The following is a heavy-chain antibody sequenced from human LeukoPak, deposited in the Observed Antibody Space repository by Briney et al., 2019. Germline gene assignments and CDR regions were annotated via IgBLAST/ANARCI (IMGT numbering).Heavy chain of an antibody. D-gene: IGHD3-10*01. Sequence: GGSLRLSCAASGCPFSVFGMHWVRQAPGKGLEWVAVIWADGSEQYYADSVNGRFTFSRDNSKKMLYLQMNSLRAEDTAVYYCVRDLAVGNYGDYWGQGTLVTVSS. CDR2: IWADGSEQ. CDR3: VRDLAVGNYGDY. J-gene: IGHJ4*02. CDR1: GCPFSVFG. V-gene: IGHV3-33*01.